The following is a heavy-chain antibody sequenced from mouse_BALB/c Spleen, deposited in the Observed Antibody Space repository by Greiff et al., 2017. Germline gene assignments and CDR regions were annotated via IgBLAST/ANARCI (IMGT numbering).Heavy chain of an antibody. CDR1: GYTFTSYW. CDR3: ARRGDDRYDDY. D-gene: IGHD2-14*01. CDR2: INPSTGYT. J-gene: IGHJ2*01. V-gene: IGHV1-7*01. Sequence: VQLQQSGADLAKPGASVKMSCKASGYTFTSYWMHWVKQRPGQGLEWIGYINPSTGYTEYNQKFKDKATLTADKSSSTAYMQLSSLTSEDSAVYYCARRGDDRYDDYGGQGTTLTV.